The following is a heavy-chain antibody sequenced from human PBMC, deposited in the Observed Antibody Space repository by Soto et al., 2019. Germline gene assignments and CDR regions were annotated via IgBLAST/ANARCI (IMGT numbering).Heavy chain of an antibody. J-gene: IGHJ5*02. V-gene: IGHV2-5*01. CDR3: AKSGSSGWYGWFDP. CDR2: IYWNDDK. Sequence: SGPTLVNPTQTLTLTCIFSGFSLRTSGVGVGWIRQPPGKALEWPGFIYWNDDKRYSPSLKSRLTITKDTSKNQVVLTMTNMDPVDTATYYCAKSGSSGWYGWFDPWGQGTLVTVSS. CDR1: GFSLRTSGVG. D-gene: IGHD6-19*01.